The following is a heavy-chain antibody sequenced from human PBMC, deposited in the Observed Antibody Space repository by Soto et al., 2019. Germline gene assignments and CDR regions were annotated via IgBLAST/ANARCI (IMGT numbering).Heavy chain of an antibody. CDR1: GGSISSGGYY. J-gene: IGHJ3*02. CDR2: IYYSGST. V-gene: IGHV4-31*03. D-gene: IGHD4-17*01. Sequence: QVQLQESGPGLVKPSQTLSLTCTVSGGSISSGGYYWSWIRQHPGKGLEGIGYIYYSGSTYYNPSLKSRVTISVDTSKNQFSLKLGSVTAADTAVYYCARGGDYGDLGAFDIWGQGTMVTVSS. CDR3: ARGGDYGDLGAFDI.